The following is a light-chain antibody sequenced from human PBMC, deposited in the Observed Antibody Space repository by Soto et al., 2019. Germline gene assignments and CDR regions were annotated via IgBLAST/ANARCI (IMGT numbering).Light chain of an antibody. V-gene: IGKV3-11*01. CDR2: DAS. Sequence: EIVLTQSPATLSLSPGERATLSCRASQTINIYLAWYQQKPGQAPRLLIYDASNRATGIPARFSGSGSGTDFTLTISNLEPEDFAVYYCQQRSNWPHTFGRGTKVDI. CDR1: QTINIY. CDR3: QQRSNWPHT. J-gene: IGKJ4*01.